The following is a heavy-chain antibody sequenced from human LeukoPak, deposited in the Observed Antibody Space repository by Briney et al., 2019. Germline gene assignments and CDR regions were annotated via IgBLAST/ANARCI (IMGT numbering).Heavy chain of an antibody. CDR3: ARRIVVTRGFDY. J-gene: IGHJ4*02. V-gene: IGHV4-39*01. Sequence: PSETLFLTCTVSGGSISSSSYYWGWIRQPPGKGLEWIGSIYYSGSTYYNPSLKSRVTISVDTSKNQFSLKLSSVTAADTAVYYCARRIVVTRGFDYWGQGTLVTVSS. D-gene: IGHD4-23*01. CDR2: IYYSGST. CDR1: GGSISSSSYY.